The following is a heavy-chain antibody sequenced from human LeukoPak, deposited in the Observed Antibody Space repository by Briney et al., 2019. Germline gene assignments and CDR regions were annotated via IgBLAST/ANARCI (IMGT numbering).Heavy chain of an antibody. CDR3: VTSNSGYIRGFDY. D-gene: IGHD3-22*01. CDR2: IVPIFGTA. Sequence: ASVKVSCKASGGTFSTYAISWVRQAPGQGLEWMGGIVPIFGTANYAQKFQGRVMISADESTSTAYMELSSLRSEDTAVYYCVTSNSGYIRGFDYWGQGILVTVSS. J-gene: IGHJ4*02. CDR1: GGTFSTYA. V-gene: IGHV1-69*13.